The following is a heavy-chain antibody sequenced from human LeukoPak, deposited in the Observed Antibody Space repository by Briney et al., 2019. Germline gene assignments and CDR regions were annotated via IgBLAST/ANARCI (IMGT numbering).Heavy chain of an antibody. Sequence: SVKVSCKASGGTFSSYAISWVRQAPGQGLEWMGRIIPILGIANYAQRFQGRVTITTDESRSTAHMELNSLRSDDTAVYYCVREGEPQTFAYWGQGTLVTVSS. D-gene: IGHD3-16*01. V-gene: IGHV1-69*04. J-gene: IGHJ4*02. CDR2: IIPILGIA. CDR3: VREGEPQTFAY. CDR1: GGTFSSYA.